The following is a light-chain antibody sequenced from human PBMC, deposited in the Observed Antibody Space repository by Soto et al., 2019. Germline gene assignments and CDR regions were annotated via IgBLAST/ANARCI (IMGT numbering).Light chain of an antibody. CDR2: EVS. CDR3: SSYAGSNNFVV. J-gene: IGLJ2*01. Sequence: QSALTQPPSASGSPGQSVTISCTGTSSDIGGYNSVSWYQQHPGKAPKLMVYEVSKRPSGVPDRFSGSKSGNTASLTVSGRQAEDEADYCCSSYAGSNNFVVFGVGTKLAVL. CDR1: SSDIGGYNS. V-gene: IGLV2-8*01.